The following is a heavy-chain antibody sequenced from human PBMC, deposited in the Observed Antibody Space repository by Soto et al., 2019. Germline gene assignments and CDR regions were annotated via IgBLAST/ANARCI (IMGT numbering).Heavy chain of an antibody. CDR1: GGTFSSYA. V-gene: IGHV1-69*13. CDR3: AREITYYYDSSGYTRGAFDI. J-gene: IGHJ3*02. Sequence: SVKVSCKASGGTFSSYAISWVRQAPGQGLEWMGGIIPIFGTANYAQKFQGRVTITADESTSTAYMELSSLRSEDTAVYYRAREITYYYDSSGYTRGAFDIWGQGTMVTVSS. D-gene: IGHD3-22*01. CDR2: IIPIFGTA.